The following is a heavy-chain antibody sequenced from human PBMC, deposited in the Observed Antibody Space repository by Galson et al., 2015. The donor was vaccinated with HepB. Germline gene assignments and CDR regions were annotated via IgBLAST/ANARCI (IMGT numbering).Heavy chain of an antibody. CDR3: ARQGIVGAGTFDY. D-gene: IGHD1-26*01. CDR2: IYYSGST. Sequence: SETLSLTCTVSGGSISSSSHYWGWIRQPPGKGLEWIGSIYYSGSTYYNPSLKSRVTISVDTSKNQFSLKLSSVTAADTAVYYCARQGIVGAGTFDYWGQGTLVTVSS. J-gene: IGHJ4*02. V-gene: IGHV4-39*01. CDR1: GGSISSSSHY.